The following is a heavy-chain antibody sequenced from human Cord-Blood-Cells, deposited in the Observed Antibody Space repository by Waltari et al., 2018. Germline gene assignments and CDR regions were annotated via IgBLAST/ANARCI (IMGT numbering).Heavy chain of an antibody. CDR1: GGTFSSYA. V-gene: IGHV1-69*01. J-gene: IGHJ4*02. D-gene: IGHD3-3*01. CDR2: IIPIFGTA. CDR3: ASLGRYYDFWSGYYYYFDY. Sequence: QVQLVQSGAEVKKPGSSVKVSCKASGGTFSSYAISWVRQATGQGVEWMGGIIPIFGTANYAQKFQGRVTITADESTSTAYMELSSLRSEDTAVYYCASLGRYYDFWSGYYYYFDYWGQGTLVTVSS.